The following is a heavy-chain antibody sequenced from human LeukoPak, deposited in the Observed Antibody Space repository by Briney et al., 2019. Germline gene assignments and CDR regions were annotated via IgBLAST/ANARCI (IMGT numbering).Heavy chain of an antibody. Sequence: SGPALLNPTQSLTLTCTFSGFSLSTRGMCVSWIRRPPEEALESLARTDWDDDKYYSTSLKTRLTISTDTSNSHVVITLTNLDPVDTAPYYCARTRGVPGEYYFDYWGQGTLVTVSS. V-gene: IGHV2-70*11. CDR1: GFSLSTRGMC. CDR2: TDWDDDK. CDR3: ARTRGVPGEYYFDY. J-gene: IGHJ4*02. D-gene: IGHD2-21*01.